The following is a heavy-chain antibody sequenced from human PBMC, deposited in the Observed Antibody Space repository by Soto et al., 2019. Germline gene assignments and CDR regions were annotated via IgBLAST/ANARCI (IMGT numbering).Heavy chain of an antibody. Sequence: QVQLQESGPGLVKPSETLSLTCTVSGGSVSSGRYYWSWVRQPPGKGLEWIGYIYYSGSTNYNPSLKSRVTISVDTSKNQFSLKLSSVTAADTAVYYCARGVAADGLDYWGQGTLVTVSS. D-gene: IGHD6-25*01. CDR1: GGSVSSGRYY. CDR3: ARGVAADGLDY. J-gene: IGHJ4*02. CDR2: IYYSGST. V-gene: IGHV4-61*01.